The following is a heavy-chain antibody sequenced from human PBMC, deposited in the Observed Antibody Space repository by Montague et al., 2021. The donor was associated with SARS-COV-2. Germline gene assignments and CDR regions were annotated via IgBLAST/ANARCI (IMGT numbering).Heavy chain of an antibody. CDR3: APLGFDSRSYYTPHNWFDP. Sequence: TLSLTCTVSGGSISSYYWTWIRQPPGKALEWLALIYWDDDERYSPSMRSRPTITKDTSENQVVLRMTNMDPMDTATYYCAPLGFDSRSYYTPHNWFDPWGQGILVTVSS. CDR2: IYWDDDE. J-gene: IGHJ5*02. CDR1: GGSISSYYWT. V-gene: IGHV2-5*08. D-gene: IGHD3-10*01.